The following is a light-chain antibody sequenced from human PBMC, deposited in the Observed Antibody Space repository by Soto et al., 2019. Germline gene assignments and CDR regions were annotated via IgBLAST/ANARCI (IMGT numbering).Light chain of an antibody. J-gene: IGLJ1*01. CDR3: QTYDTSLSAYV. CDR2: GNN. Sequence: QCVLTKPASGKSVPGRGGSITCTGSSSNFGSGYDVQWYQQLPGRAPKFLISGNNDRPSGLPDRFSASKSGTSASLAITGLQAEDEADYYCQTYDTSLSAYVFGTGTKVTVL. V-gene: IGLV1-40*01. CDR1: SSNFGSGYD.